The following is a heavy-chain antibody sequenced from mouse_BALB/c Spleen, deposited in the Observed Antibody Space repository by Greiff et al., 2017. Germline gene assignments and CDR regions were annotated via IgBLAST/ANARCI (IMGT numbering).Heavy chain of an antibody. D-gene: IGHD1-1*01. CDR1: GYTFTDYN. J-gene: IGHJ4*01. CDR3: ARGSYYGSSDAMDY. CDR2: IYPYNGGT. V-gene: IGHV1S29*02. Sequence: EVQLQQSGPELVKPGASVKISCKASGYTFTDYNMHWVKQSHGKSLEWIGYIYPYNGGTGYNQKFKSKATLTVDNSSSTAYMELRSLTSEDSAVYYCARGSYYGSSDAMDYWGQGTSVTVSS.